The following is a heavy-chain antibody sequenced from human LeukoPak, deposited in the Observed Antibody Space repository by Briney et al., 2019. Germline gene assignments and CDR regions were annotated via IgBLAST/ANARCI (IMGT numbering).Heavy chain of an antibody. V-gene: IGHV3-11*03. Sequence: GGSLRLSCAASGFTFSDYYMSWIRQAPGKGLEWVSYISSSSSYTNYADSVKGRFTISRDNAKNSLYLQMNSLRAEDTAVYYCARRLSSIAARFDYWGQGTLVTVSS. J-gene: IGHJ4*02. CDR2: ISSSSSYT. CDR3: ARRLSSIAARFDY. CDR1: GFTFSDYY. D-gene: IGHD6-6*01.